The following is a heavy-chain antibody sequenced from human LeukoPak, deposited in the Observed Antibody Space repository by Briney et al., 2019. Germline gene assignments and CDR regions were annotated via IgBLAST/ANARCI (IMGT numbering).Heavy chain of an antibody. V-gene: IGHV3-23*01. Sequence: GGSLRLSCAASGFTFSSYAMSWVRQAPGKGLEWVSAISGSGGSTYYADSVKGRFTISRDNSKNTLYLQMNSLRAEDTAVYYCAIAEPGANYYYGMDVWGQGTTVTVSS. CDR1: GFTFSSYA. CDR2: ISGSGGST. D-gene: IGHD1-14*01. J-gene: IGHJ6*02. CDR3: AIAEPGANYYYGMDV.